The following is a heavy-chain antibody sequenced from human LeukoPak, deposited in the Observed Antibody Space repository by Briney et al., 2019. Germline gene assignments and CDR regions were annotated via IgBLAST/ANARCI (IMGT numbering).Heavy chain of an antibody. CDR1: GGSFSGYY. CDR3: ARGLRQLVRSWHY. CDR2: INHSGST. D-gene: IGHD6-6*01. Sequence: SETLSLTCAVYGGSFSGYYWSWIRQPPGKGLEWIGEINHSGSTNYNPSLKSRVTISVDTSKNQFSLKLSSVTAADTAVYYCARGLRQLVRSWHYWGQGTLVTVSS. J-gene: IGHJ4*02. V-gene: IGHV4-34*01.